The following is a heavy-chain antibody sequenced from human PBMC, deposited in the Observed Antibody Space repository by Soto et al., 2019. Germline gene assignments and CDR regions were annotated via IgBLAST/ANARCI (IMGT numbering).Heavy chain of an antibody. V-gene: IGHV1-69*02. D-gene: IGHD2-2*01. J-gene: IGHJ3*01. CDR2: IIPMLTVT. CDR1: GGTFSTYT. Sequence: QVHLVQSGAEVKKPGSSVKVSCKAAGGTFSTYTLIWVRQAPGQGLEWMGRIIPMLTVTNSAQKFQGRVPLTAXXSTNTDVVELTSLRSDDTAVYYCSIGSWSAETFDVWGQGTMVTVSS. CDR3: SIGSWSAETFDV.